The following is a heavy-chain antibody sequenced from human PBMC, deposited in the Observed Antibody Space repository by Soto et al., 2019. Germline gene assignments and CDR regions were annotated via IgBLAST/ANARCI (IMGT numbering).Heavy chain of an antibody. CDR1: GFTFGDYA. Sequence: SLRLSCTASGFTFGDYAMSWFRQAPGKGLEWVGFIRSKAYGGTTEYAASVKGRFTISRDDSKSIAYLQMNSPKTEDTAVYYCTRRRHYYDSSGYQTYYFDYWGQGTLVTVSS. D-gene: IGHD3-22*01. V-gene: IGHV3-49*03. CDR3: TRRRHYYDSSGYQTYYFDY. J-gene: IGHJ4*02. CDR2: IRSKAYGGTT.